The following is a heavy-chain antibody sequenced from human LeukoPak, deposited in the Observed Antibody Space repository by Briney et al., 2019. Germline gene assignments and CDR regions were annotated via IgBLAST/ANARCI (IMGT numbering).Heavy chain of an antibody. CDR3: AKGSLLRVVSPVAAA. CDR2: IKQDGSEK. V-gene: IGHV3-7*01. D-gene: IGHD2-21*01. Sequence: GRSLRLSCAASGFTFTTYWMSWVRQAPGKGLEGVANIKQDGSEKYYVDTVKGRFAISRDNAKNSLFLQMNALSVEDTAVYYCAKGSLLRVVSPVAAAWGQGTLVTVSS. CDR1: GFTFTTYW. J-gene: IGHJ5*02.